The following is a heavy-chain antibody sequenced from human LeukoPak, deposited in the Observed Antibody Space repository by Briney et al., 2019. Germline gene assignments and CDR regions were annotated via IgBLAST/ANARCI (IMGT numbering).Heavy chain of an antibody. Sequence: PSETLSLTCTASLGSFTSYYWSWIRQPPGKGLEWIAYIYDGENTNYNSSLKSRVTMSVDPSKNQFSLKLSSVAAADTAMYYCGRGASGVTAEAFDYWGRGTLVTDSS. CDR1: LGSFTSYY. J-gene: IGHJ4*02. CDR3: GRGASGVTAEAFDY. V-gene: IGHV4-59*01. CDR2: IYDGENT. D-gene: IGHD2-21*02.